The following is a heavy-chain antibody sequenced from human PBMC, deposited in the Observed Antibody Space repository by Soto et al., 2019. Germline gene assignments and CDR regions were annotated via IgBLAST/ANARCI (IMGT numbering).Heavy chain of an antibody. V-gene: IGHV3-30*18. CDR1: CFNFDNYG. D-gene: IGHD1-7*01. CDR3: AKDRVGGTFYTPLAF. J-gene: IGHJ4*02. CDR2: ITYDGSFQ. Sequence: VGALRLSCQASCFNFDNYGMHWVRQAPGKGLEWVAVITYDGSFQYYADSVKGRFTISRDNSKNTLSLHLNTLKPEDTAVYHCAKDRVGGTFYTPLAFWGQGTLVTVSS.